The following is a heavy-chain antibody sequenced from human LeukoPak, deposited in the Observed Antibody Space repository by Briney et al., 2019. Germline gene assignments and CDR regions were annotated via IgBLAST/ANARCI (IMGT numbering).Heavy chain of an antibody. Sequence: GGSLRLSCAASGITFSSYGMSWVRQAPGKGLEWVSSISSTGGTTYYADSVKGRFTISRDNSKNTLYLQMNSLRAEDTAVYYCARDGIAARVVYYYMDVWGKGTTVTVSS. V-gene: IGHV3-23*01. J-gene: IGHJ6*03. CDR3: ARDGIAARVVYYYMDV. CDR2: ISSTGGTT. D-gene: IGHD6-13*01. CDR1: GITFSSYG.